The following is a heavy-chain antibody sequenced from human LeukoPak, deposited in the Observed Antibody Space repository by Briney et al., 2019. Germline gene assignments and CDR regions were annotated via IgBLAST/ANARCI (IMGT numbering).Heavy chain of an antibody. V-gene: IGHV4-59*01. Sequence: SETLSLTCTVSGGSISNYYWSWIRQPPGKGLEWIGDIFYSGSTNYNPSLKSRVTISVDTSKNQFSLKLSSVTAADTAVYYCAREGSAYYYGSGSPYFDYWGQGTLVTVSS. CDR1: GGSISNYY. CDR2: IFYSGST. CDR3: AREGSAYYYGSGSPYFDY. J-gene: IGHJ4*02. D-gene: IGHD3-10*01.